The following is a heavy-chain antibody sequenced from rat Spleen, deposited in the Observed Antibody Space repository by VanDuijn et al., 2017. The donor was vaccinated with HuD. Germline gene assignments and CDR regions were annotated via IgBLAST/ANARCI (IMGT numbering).Heavy chain of an antibody. CDR3: ARENYDGTYYYRGFAD. CDR1: GFTFTSNF. J-gene: IGHJ3*01. D-gene: IGHD1-12*02. V-gene: IGHV1-24*01. Sequence: QVQLQQSGTELVKPASSVKISCKASGFTFTSNFMHWIRQRLGNGLEWIGWIYPENGNTQYNEKFAGKATLTANKSSSTVYVQFTSLTSEDSAVYFCARENYDGTYYYRGFADWGQGTLVTVSS. CDR2: IYPENGNT.